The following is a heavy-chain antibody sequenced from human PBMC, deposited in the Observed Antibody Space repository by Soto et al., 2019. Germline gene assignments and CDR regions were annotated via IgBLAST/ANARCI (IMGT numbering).Heavy chain of an antibody. V-gene: IGHV3-33*01. CDR2: IWYDGSNK. D-gene: IGHD3-16*01. J-gene: IGHJ4*02. CDR1: GFTFSSYG. Sequence: PGGSLRLSCAASGFTFSSYGMHWVRQAPGKGLEWVAVIWYDGSNKYYADSVKGRFTISRDNSKNTLYLQMNSLRAEDTAVYYCARDQPLAHFDYWGQGPLVTLSS. CDR3: ARDQPLAHFDY.